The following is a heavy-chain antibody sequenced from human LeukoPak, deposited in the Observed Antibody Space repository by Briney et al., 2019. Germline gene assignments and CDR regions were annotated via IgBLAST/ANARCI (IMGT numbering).Heavy chain of an antibody. CDR3: ARDYDFWSGYNFQFDY. D-gene: IGHD3-3*01. Sequence: ASVKVSCKASGYTFTSYDINWVRQATGHGLEWMGWMNPNSGNTGYAQTFQGRVTVTRNTSISTAYMELSSLRSEDTAVYYCARDYDFWSGYNFQFDYWGQGTLVTVSS. J-gene: IGHJ4*02. CDR1: GYTFTSYD. V-gene: IGHV1-8*01. CDR2: MNPNSGNT.